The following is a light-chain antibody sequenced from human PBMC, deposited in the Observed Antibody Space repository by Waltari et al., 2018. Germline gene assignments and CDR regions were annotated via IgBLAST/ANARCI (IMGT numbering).Light chain of an antibody. Sequence: EIVMTQSPATLSVSPGERATLSCRASQSVSSNFAWYQQKPGQALRLLIYGASTRATGIPGRFGGSGSGTEFTLTISRLQSEDFAVYYCQQYSNWPYTFGQGTKLEIK. CDR1: QSVSSN. V-gene: IGKV3-15*01. CDR2: GAS. J-gene: IGKJ2*01. CDR3: QQYSNWPYT.